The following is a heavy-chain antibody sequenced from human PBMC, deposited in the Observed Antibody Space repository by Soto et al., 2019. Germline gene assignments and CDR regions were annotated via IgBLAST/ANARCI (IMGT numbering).Heavy chain of an antibody. CDR2: TRGKAYGGTT. CDR3: TRVGYSLYEIVGLSFDS. J-gene: IGHJ4*02. V-gene: IGHV3-49*04. D-gene: IGHD5-12*01. CDR1: GFTFGGYT. Sequence: GGSLRLSCTASGFTFGGYTMSWVRRAPGKGLEWVGFTRGKAYGGTTEYAASVKGRFTISRDDSKSIVYLQMNSLRTEDTAVYYCTRVGYSLYEIVGLSFDSWGQGAVVTVSS.